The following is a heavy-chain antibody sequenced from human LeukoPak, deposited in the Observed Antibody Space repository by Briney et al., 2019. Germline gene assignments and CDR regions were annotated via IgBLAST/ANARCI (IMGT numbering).Heavy chain of an antibody. CDR3: ARDRLIVRGPRDPRYFDY. J-gene: IGHJ4*02. D-gene: IGHD3-10*01. CDR2: IYSGGNT. V-gene: IGHV3-53*01. CDR1: GLPFSSYS. Sequence: GGSLTLSCAASGLPFSSYSFSWVRQAPGKGLEWVSVIYSGGNTYYADSVKGRCTIARDISNNTLYLQRTSLRAEDTAVYYCARDRLIVRGPRDPRYFDYWGQGTLVTVSS.